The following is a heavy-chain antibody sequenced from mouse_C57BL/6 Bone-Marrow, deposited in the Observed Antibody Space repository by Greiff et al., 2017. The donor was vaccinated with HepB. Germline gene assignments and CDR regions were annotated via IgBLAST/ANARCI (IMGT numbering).Heavy chain of an antibody. V-gene: IGHV3-1*01. CDR3: ARGGYYGSSWFAY. J-gene: IGHJ3*01. D-gene: IGHD1-1*01. Sequence: EVQLQESGPGMVKPSQSLSLTCTVTGYSITSGYDWHWIRHFPGNKLEWMGYISYSGSTNYNPSLKSRISITHDTSKNHFFLKLNSVTTEDTATYYCARGGYYGSSWFAYWGQGTLVTVSA. CDR1: GYSITSGYD. CDR2: ISYSGST.